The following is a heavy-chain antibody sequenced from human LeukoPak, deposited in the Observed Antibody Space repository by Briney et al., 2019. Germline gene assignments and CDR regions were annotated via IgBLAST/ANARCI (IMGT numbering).Heavy chain of an antibody. D-gene: IGHD1-26*01. V-gene: IGHV3-15*01. CDR3: TTDPEVGFDY. CDR1: GFTVSSNY. Sequence: GGSLRLSCAASGFTVSSNYMSWVRQAPGKGLEWVGRIKSKTDGGTTDYAAPVKGRFTISRDDSKNTLYLQMNSLKTEDTAVYYCTTDPEVGFDYWGQGTLVTVSS. CDR2: IKSKTDGGTT. J-gene: IGHJ4*02.